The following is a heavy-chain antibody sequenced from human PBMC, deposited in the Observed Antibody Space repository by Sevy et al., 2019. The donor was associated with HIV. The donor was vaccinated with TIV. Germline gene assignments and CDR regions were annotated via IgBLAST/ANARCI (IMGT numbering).Heavy chain of an antibody. V-gene: IGHV3-49*04. D-gene: IGHD1-1*01. CDR1: GFTFGDYA. CDR3: TRWKGDQALFDY. CDR2: LKGKASGETL. J-gene: IGHJ4*02. Sequence: GGSLRLSCAASGFTFGDYAMNWVRQAPGKGLEWVAFLKGKASGETLHHAASVQGRFTISRDDSKNIAYMQMNDLKTEDTAVYYCTRWKGDQALFDYWGQGALVTVSS.